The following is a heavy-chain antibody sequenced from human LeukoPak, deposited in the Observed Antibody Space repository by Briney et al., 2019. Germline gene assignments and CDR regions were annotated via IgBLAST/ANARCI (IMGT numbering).Heavy chain of an antibody. CDR2: IYPGDSDT. D-gene: IGHD5-18*01. J-gene: IGHJ4*02. V-gene: IGHV5-51*01. CDR1: GYSFTSYW. Sequence: GESLKISCKGSGYSFTSYWIGWVRQMPGKGLEWMGIIYPGDSDTRYSPSFQGQVTISADKSISTAYLQWSSLKASDTAMYYCARAKVSQTARGYSYGLDYWGQGTLVTVSS. CDR3: ARAKVSQTARGYSYGLDY.